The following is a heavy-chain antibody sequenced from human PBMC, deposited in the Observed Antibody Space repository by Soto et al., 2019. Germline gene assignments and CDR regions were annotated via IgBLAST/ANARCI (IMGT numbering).Heavy chain of an antibody. J-gene: IGHJ4*02. CDR3: ATPGNSSWPY. V-gene: IGHV3-30*03. D-gene: IGHD6-13*01. Sequence: QVQLVESGGGVVQPGRSLRLSCAASGFTFSSYAMHWVRQAPGKGLEWVAVISYDGSNKYYADSVKGRLTISRDNSKNTLDLQMNSLRGEDTAVYYCATPGNSSWPYWGQGTLVTVSS. CDR1: GFTFSSYA. CDR2: ISYDGSNK.